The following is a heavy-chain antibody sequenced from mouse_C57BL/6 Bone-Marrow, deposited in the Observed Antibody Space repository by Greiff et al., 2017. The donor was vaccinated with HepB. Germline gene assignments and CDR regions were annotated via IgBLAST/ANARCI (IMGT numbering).Heavy chain of an antibody. Sequence: QVQLQQSGAELVKPGASVKLSCKASGYTFTEYTIHWVKQRSGQGLEWIGWFYPGSGSIKYNEKFKDKATLTADKSSSTVYMELSRLTSEDSAVYFCARHEEEEYYCGSSYPWFAYWGQGTLVTVSA. CDR2: FYPGSGSI. V-gene: IGHV1-62-2*01. D-gene: IGHD1-1*01. CDR1: GYTFTEYT. CDR3: ARHEEEEYYCGSSYPWFAY. J-gene: IGHJ3*01.